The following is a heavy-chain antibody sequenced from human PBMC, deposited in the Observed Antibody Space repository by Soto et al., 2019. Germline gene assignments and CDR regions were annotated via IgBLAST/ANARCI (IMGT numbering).Heavy chain of an antibody. CDR3: ARGIGGSYSFNFWCDP. Sequence: QVQLQESGPGLVKPSETLSLTCTVSGGSISSYYWSWIRQPPGKGLEWIGYIYYSGSTNYNPSLKRRVTISVGTSKNQFFLKLSSVTAADTAVYYCARGIGGSYSFNFWCDPWGQGTLVTVSS. CDR1: GGSISSYY. J-gene: IGHJ5*02. CDR2: IYYSGST. D-gene: IGHD1-26*01. V-gene: IGHV4-59*01.